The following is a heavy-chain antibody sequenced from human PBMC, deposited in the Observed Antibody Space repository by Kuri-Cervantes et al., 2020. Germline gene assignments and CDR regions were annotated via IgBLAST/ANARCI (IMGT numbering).Heavy chain of an antibody. V-gene: IGHV1-18*01. CDR3: ARFGGGYCSSTSCYTRGYYYYYYGMDV. J-gene: IGHJ6*02. CDR2: ISAYNGNT. CDR1: GYTFTSHG. D-gene: IGHD2-2*02. Sequence: ASVKVSCKASGYTFTSHGISWARQAPGQGLEWMGWISAYNGNTNYAQKFQGRVTMTRDASISTAYMELSRLRSDDTAVYYCARFGGGYCSSTSCYTRGYYYYYYGMDVWGQGTTVTVSS.